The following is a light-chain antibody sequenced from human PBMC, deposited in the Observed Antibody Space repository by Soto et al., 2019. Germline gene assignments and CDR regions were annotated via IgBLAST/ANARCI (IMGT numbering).Light chain of an antibody. CDR2: DAS. Sequence: EIVLTQSPATLSLSPGERATLSCRASQSVSNYLAWYQQKPGQAHRLLIYDASNRATGIPARFSGGGSGTDFTLTISSLEPEDFAVYYCQQRSNWPLLTFGGGTKVEIK. V-gene: IGKV3-11*01. CDR3: QQRSNWPLLT. J-gene: IGKJ4*01. CDR1: QSVSNY.